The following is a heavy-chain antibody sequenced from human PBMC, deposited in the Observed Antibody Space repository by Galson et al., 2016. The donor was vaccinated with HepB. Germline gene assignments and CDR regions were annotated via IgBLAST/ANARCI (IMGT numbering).Heavy chain of an antibody. V-gene: IGHV1-2*02. CDR2: INPNSGET. D-gene: IGHD2-15*01. J-gene: IGHJ6*02. CDR3: ARDLTARMGSLSGLDV. CDR1: GYTFTGHY. Sequence: SVKVSCKGSGYTFTGHYMHWVRQAPGQGFEWMGWINPNSGETNYAQKFQGRVTMTRDTSITTAYMELSRLESDDTAVYYCARDLTARMGSLSGLDVWGQGTTVTVSS.